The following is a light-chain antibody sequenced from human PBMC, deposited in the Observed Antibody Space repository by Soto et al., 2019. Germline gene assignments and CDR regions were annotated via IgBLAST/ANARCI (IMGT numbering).Light chain of an antibody. CDR2: DVS. J-gene: IGLJ1*01. V-gene: IGLV2-14*01. Sequence: QSVLTQPASVSGSPGQSITISSTGKSRDVGGYNYVSWYQQHPGRAPKLMIYDVSNRPSGVSNRFSGSKSGNTASLTISGLQAEDEADYYCSSYTSSSTLYVFGTGTKVTVL. CDR3: SSYTSSSTLYV. CDR1: SRDVGGYNY.